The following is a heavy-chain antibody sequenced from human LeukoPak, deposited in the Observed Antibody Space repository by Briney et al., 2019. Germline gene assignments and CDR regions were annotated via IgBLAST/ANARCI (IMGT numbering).Heavy chain of an antibody. CDR1: GGSISSGSYY. Sequence: PSETLSLTCTVSGGSISSGSYYWSWIRQPPGKGLEWIGEINHSGSTNYNPSLKSRVTISVDTSKNQFSLKLSSVTAADTAVYYCASINYKLQLYYYYMDVWGKGTTVTVSS. CDR3: ASINYKLQLYYYYMDV. J-gene: IGHJ6*03. D-gene: IGHD4-11*01. CDR2: INHSGST. V-gene: IGHV4-39*07.